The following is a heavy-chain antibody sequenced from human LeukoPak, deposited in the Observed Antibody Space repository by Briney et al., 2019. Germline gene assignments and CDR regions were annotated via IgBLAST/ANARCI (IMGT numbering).Heavy chain of an antibody. D-gene: IGHD5-18*01. CDR3: AGYNVDTAMAEYYFDY. Sequence: SETLSLTCAVYGGSFSGYYWSWIRQPPGKGLEWLGEINHSGSTNYNPSLKSRVTILVDTSKNQFSLKLSSVTAADTAVCYCAGYNVDTAMAEYYFDYWGQGTLVTVSS. CDR2: INHSGST. V-gene: IGHV4-34*01. CDR1: GGSFSGYY. J-gene: IGHJ4*02.